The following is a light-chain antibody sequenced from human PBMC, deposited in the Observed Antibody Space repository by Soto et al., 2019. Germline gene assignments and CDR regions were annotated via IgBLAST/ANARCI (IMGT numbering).Light chain of an antibody. CDR2: AAF. J-gene: IGKJ4*02. Sequence: QVAQSPTSLSASVQYKYTITCRASQGISTWLAWHQQKPGKAPKLLIYAAFSLQSGVPPRFSGSGSGTDFTLTISSLQPEDFATYYCQQVNRFPLTFGRGTKVDI. CDR1: QGISTW. CDR3: QQVNRFPLT. V-gene: IGKV1D-12*01.